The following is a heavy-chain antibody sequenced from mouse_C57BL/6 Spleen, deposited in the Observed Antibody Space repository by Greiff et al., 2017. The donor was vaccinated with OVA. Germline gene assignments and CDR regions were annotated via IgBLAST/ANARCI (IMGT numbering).Heavy chain of an antibody. CDR3: AKKDGNWDYFDY. J-gene: IGHJ2*01. D-gene: IGHD4-1*01. CDR1: GFSFTSYG. V-gene: IGHV2-5*01. Sequence: VQVVESGPGLVQPSQSLSITCTVSGFSFTSYGVHWVRQSPGKGLEWLGVIWRGGSTDYNAAFMSRLSITKDNSKSQVFFKMNSLQADDTAIYYCAKKDGNWDYFDYWGQGTTLTVSS. CDR2: IWRGGST.